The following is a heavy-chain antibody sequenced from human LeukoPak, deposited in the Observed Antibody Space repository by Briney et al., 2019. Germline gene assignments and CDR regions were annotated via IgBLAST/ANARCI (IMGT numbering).Heavy chain of an antibody. V-gene: IGHV4-34*01. D-gene: IGHD2-15*01. CDR1: GGSFSGYY. Sequence: SSETLSLTCAVYGGSFSGYYWSWIRQPPGKGLEWIGEINHSGSTNYNPSLKSRVTISVDTSKNQFSLKLSSVTAADTAVYYCARQGDCSGGSCFDYWGQGTLVTVSS. J-gene: IGHJ4*02. CDR2: INHSGST. CDR3: ARQGDCSGGSCFDY.